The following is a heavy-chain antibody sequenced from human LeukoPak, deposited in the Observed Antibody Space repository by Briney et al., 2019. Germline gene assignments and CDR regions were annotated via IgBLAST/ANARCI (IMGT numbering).Heavy chain of an antibody. V-gene: IGHV3-7*01. CDR1: GFTFSSYW. D-gene: IGHD5-24*01. J-gene: IGHJ6*02. CDR2: IKKDGSEK. Sequence: GGSMRLSCAASGFTFSSYWMGWVRQAPGMGLEWVANIKKDGSEKYYVDSVKGRFTISRDNAKNSLYLQMNSLRAEDTAVYYCAREQTSRDGYNYVEYYGMDVWGQGTTVTVSS. CDR3: AREQTSRDGYNYVEYYGMDV.